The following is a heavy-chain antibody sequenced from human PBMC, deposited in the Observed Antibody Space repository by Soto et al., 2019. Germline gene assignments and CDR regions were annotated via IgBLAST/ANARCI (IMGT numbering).Heavy chain of an antibody. CDR3: TTDRPVDYLRGQSTN. Sequence: KLGGSLRLSCAASGFTFSNAWMSWVRQAPGKGLEWVGRIKSKTDGGTTDYAAPVKGRFTISRDDSKNTLYLQMNSLKTEDTAVYYCTTDRPVDYLRGQSTNWGQGTLVTVSS. CDR2: IKSKTDGGTT. CDR1: GFTFSNAW. D-gene: IGHD5-12*01. V-gene: IGHV3-15*01. J-gene: IGHJ4*02.